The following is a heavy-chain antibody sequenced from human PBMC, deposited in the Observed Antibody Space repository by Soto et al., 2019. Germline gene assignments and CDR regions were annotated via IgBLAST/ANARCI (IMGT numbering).Heavy chain of an antibody. CDR1: GGTFSSYA. J-gene: IGHJ6*02. V-gene: IGHV1-69*13. D-gene: IGHD5-18*01. CDR2: IIPIFGTA. CDR3: ARGGTAMVPLTYYYYYGMDV. Sequence: SVKVSCKASGGTFSSYAISWVRQAPGQGLEWMGGIIPIFGTANYAQKFQGRVTITADESTSTAYMELSSLRSEDTAVYYCARGGTAMVPLTYYYYYGMDVWGQGTTVTVSS.